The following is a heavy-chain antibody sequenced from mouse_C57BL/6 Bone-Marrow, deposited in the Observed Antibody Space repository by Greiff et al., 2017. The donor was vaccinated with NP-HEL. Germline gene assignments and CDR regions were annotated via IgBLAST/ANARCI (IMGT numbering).Heavy chain of an antibody. CDR2: INPYNGGT. V-gene: IGHV1-19*01. CDR3: AREDYGGSYFDY. CDR1: GYTFTDYY. D-gene: IGHD1-1*02. Sequence: VQLQQSGPVLAKPGASVKMSCKASGYTFTDYYMNWVKQSHGKSLEWIGVINPYNGGTSYNQKFKGKATLTVDKSSSTAYMELNSLTSEDSAVYYCAREDYGGSYFDYWGQGTTLTVSS. J-gene: IGHJ2*01.